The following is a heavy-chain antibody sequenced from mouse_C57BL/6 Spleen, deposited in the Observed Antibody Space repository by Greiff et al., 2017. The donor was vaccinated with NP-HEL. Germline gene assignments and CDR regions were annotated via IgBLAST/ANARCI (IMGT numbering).Heavy chain of an antibody. V-gene: IGHV3-6*01. J-gene: IGHJ2*01. D-gene: IGHD1-1*01. CDR1: GYSITSGYY. CDR2: ISYDGSN. Sequence: ESGPGLVKPSQSLSLTCSVTGYSITSGYYWNWIRQFPGNKLEWMGYISYDGSNNYNPSLKNRISITRDTSKNQFFLKLNSVTTEDTATYYCARIYYYGSSFRDYWGQGTTLTVSS. CDR3: ARIYYYGSSFRDY.